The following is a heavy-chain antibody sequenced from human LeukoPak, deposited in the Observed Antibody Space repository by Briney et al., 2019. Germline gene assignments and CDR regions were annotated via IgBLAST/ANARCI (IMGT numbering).Heavy chain of an antibody. J-gene: IGHJ4*02. CDR1: GGSFSGYY. V-gene: IGHV4-34*01. CDR2: INHSGST. Sequence: SETLSLTCAVYGGSFSGYYWSWIRQPPGKGLEWIGEINHSGSTNYNPSLKSRVTISVDTSKNQFSLKLSSVTAADTAVYYCARVRYYYGSGLDYWGQGTLVTVSS. D-gene: IGHD3-10*01. CDR3: ARVRYYYGSGLDY.